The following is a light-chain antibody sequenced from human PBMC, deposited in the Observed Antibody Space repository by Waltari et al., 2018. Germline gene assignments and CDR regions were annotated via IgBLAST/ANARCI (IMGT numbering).Light chain of an antibody. V-gene: IGKV4-1*01. J-gene: IGKJ2*01. Sequence: DIVMTQSQDSLAVSLGERATINCRSSRTVFFSSNNKDFLSWYQQRPGQPPKLLIYWASTRESGVPDRFSGSGSGTNFTLTINGLQAEDVAVYYCQQFYITPQTFGQGTRVEIK. CDR3: QQFYITPQT. CDR2: WAS. CDR1: RTVFFSSNNKDF.